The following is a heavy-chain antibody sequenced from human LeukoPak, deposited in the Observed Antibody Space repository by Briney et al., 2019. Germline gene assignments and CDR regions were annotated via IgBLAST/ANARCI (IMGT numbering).Heavy chain of an antibody. CDR1: GFTFRSYA. D-gene: IGHD2-8*01. CDR2: ISGSGDST. J-gene: IGHJ4*02. Sequence: GGSLRLSCAASGFTFRSYATSWVRQAPGKGLEWVSAISGSGDSTYYADSVKGRFTISRDNSKNTLYLQMNSLRAEDTALYYCANKAGYCANGVCYTPLDYWGQGTLVTVSS. CDR3: ANKAGYCANGVCYTPLDY. V-gene: IGHV3-23*01.